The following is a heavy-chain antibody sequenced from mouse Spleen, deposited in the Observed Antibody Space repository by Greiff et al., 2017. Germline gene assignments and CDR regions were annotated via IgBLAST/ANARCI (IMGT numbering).Heavy chain of an antibody. D-gene: IGHD2-10*02. Sequence: EVKLVESGGGLVKPGGSLKLSCAASGFTFSSYAMSWVRQSPEKRLEWVAEISSGGSYTYYPDTVTGRFTISRDNAKNTLYLEMSSLRSEDTAMYYCAREEYGNYVRFAYWGQGTLVTVSA. V-gene: IGHV5-9-4*01. CDR2: ISSGGSYT. J-gene: IGHJ3*01. CDR3: AREEYGNYVRFAY. CDR1: GFTFSSYA.